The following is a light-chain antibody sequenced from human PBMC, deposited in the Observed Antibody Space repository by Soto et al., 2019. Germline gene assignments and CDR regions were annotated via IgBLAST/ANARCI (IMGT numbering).Light chain of an antibody. CDR2: TAY. CDR1: QRLFSF. J-gene: IGKJ3*01. V-gene: IGKV1-39*01. CDR3: QQTYSAPFT. Sequence: DIQMTQSPSSLSASVGDSVTLTCRASQRLFSFLNWYQQAPGRAPKLLISTAYKLQSGVPSRFSGSESGTEFTLNISSLQPEDFAIYFCQQTYSAPFTFGPGTKVDVK.